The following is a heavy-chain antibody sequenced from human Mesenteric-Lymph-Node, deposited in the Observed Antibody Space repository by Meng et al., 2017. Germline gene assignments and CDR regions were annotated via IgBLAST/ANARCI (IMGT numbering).Heavy chain of an antibody. CDR3: ARVDSSGYFLDY. CDR1: GGSISSGGHS. J-gene: IGHJ4*01. V-gene: IGHV4-31*03. D-gene: IGHD3-22*01. Sequence: QVQLQESGPGLVKPSQTPSLTCTGSGGSISSGGHSWSWIRQHPGKGLEWIAYIYYSGSTYYNPSLKSRVILSVDTSKNQFSLKLSSVTAADTAVYYCARVDSSGYFLDYWGQGTLVTVSS. CDR2: IYYSGST.